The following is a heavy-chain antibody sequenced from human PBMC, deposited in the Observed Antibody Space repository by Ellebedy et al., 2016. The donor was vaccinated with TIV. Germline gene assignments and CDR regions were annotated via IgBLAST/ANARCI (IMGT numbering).Heavy chain of an antibody. CDR3: ARHYCSSTSCYYVYYFDY. Sequence: GSLRLSXTVSGGSISSYYWSWIRQPPGKGLEWIGYIYYSGSTNYDPSLKSRVTISVDTSKNQFSLKLSSVTAADTAVYYCARHYCSSTSCYYVYYFDYWGQGTLVTVSS. V-gene: IGHV4-59*13. CDR2: IYYSGST. CDR1: GGSISSYY. J-gene: IGHJ4*02. D-gene: IGHD2-2*01.